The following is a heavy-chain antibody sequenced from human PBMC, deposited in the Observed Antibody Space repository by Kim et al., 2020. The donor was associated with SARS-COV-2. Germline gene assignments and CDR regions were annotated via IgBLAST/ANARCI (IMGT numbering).Heavy chain of an antibody. CDR2: IYSGGST. V-gene: IGHV3-53*01. CDR1: GFSVSSNY. Sequence: GGSLRLSCAASGFSVSSNYMNWVRQAPGKGLEWVSDIYSGGSTYYEDSVKGRFIISRDNSKNTVELQMSSLRAEDTAVYYCAREVSLWFGVLPPNYVDVWGQGTTVTVSS. D-gene: IGHD3-10*01. J-gene: IGHJ6*01. CDR3: AREVSLWFGVLPPNYVDV.